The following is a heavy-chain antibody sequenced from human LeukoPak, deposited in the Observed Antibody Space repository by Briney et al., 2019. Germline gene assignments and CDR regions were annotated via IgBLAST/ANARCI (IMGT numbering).Heavy chain of an antibody. J-gene: IGHJ4*02. CDR2: ISSSGRFI. CDR1: GFTFSSYS. D-gene: IGHD3-10*01. V-gene: IGHV3-21*01. Sequence: GGSLRLSCAASGFTFSSYSMNWVRQAPGKGLEWVSSISSSGRFIYYPDSMQGRFTISRDNAKDSLYLQMNSLRAEDTAVYYCARENHGSFDYWGQGTLVAVSS. CDR3: ARENHGSFDY.